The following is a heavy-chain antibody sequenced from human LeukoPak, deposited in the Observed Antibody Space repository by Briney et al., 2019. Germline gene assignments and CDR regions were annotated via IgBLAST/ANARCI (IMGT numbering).Heavy chain of an antibody. V-gene: IGHV3-48*02. CDR1: GFTFSTYS. Sequence: GGSLRLSCAASGFTFSTYSMNWVRQAPGKGLEWVSYISGSRGNIYYADSVKGRFTISRDDDKNALYLQMSSLRDEDTAVYYCASSGCDYWGQGTLVTVSS. CDR2: ISGSRGNI. J-gene: IGHJ4*02. CDR3: ASSGCDY.